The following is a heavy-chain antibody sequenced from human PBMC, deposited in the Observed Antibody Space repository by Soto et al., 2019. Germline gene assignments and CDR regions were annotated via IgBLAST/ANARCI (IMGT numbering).Heavy chain of an antibody. D-gene: IGHD6-6*01. V-gene: IGHV2-5*02. CDR1: GFSLNTGGVG. CDR3: AHARNDLVAFDI. CDR2: IYWDDDK. Sequence: QITLKESGPTLVKPTQTLTLTCTFSGFSLNTGGVGVGWIRQSPGKALEWLGLIYWDDDKRYSPSLKTRLTITKDTAKNQVVLTMTNMEPVDTATYHCAHARNDLVAFDIWGQGTLVTVSS. J-gene: IGHJ3*02.